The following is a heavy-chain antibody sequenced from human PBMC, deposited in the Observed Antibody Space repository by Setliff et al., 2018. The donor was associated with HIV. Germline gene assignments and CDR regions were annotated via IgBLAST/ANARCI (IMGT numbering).Heavy chain of an antibody. Sequence: PSETLSLTCTVSGGPVSTYYWSWIRQPAGKGLEWIGRFYVGGDTNYNPSLKSRVTMSVDTSKKQFSLKLTSVTAADTAVYYCARDNPHFGVASSYYYGMDVWGQGTTVTVSS. D-gene: IGHD3-3*01. CDR3: ARDNPHFGVASSYYYGMDV. CDR1: GGPVSTYY. J-gene: IGHJ6*02. CDR2: FYVGGDT. V-gene: IGHV4-4*07.